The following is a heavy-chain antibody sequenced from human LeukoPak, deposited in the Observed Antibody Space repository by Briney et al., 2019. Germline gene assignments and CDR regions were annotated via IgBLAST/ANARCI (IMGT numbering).Heavy chain of an antibody. V-gene: IGHV3-7*01. J-gene: IGHJ4*02. Sequence: GESLKISCAASGFTFSNYWMSWVRQAPGRGLEWVANIKQDGSERYYVDSVKGRFTVSRDNAKNSLYLQMNSLRAEDTAVYSCARDGVSGYTTSWYDYWGQGTLVTVSS. CDR3: ARDGVSGYTTSWYDY. D-gene: IGHD6-13*01. CDR2: IKQDGSER. CDR1: GFTFSNYW.